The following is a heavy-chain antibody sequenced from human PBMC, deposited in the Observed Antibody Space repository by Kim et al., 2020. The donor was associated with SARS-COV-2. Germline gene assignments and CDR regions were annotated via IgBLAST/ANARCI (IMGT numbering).Heavy chain of an antibody. Sequence: TTYTPSLQSRVTISVDTSKNQFSLKLSSVTAADTAVYYCARANIIAALDYWGQGTLVTVSS. V-gene: IGHV4-61*02. CDR3: ARANIIAALDY. CDR2: T. J-gene: IGHJ4*02. D-gene: IGHD6-6*01.